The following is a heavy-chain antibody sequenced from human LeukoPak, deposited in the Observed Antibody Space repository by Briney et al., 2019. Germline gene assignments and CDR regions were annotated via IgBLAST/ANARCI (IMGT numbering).Heavy chain of an antibody. V-gene: IGHV4-39*01. CDR3: ARLFGGYYDSSGYSRDY. CDR2: IYYSGST. J-gene: IGHJ4*02. Sequence: PSETLSLTCTVSGGSISSSSYYWGWIRQPPGKGLEWIGSIYYSGSTYYNPSLKSRVTISVDTSKNQFSLKLSSVTAADTAVYYCARLFGGYYDSSGYSRDYWGQGTLVTVSS. CDR1: GGSISSSSYY. D-gene: IGHD3-22*01.